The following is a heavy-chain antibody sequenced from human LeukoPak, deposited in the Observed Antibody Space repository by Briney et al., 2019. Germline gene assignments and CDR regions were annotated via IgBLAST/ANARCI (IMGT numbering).Heavy chain of an antibody. J-gene: IGHJ6*03. Sequence: PSETLSLTCTVSGGSISSYYWSWIRQPAGKGLEWIGRIYTSGSTYYNPSLKSRVSISVDTSKSQFSLRLSSVTAADTAVYYCARHVHHYYYYMDVWGKGTTVTVSS. CDR2: IYTSGST. D-gene: IGHD3-10*02. CDR3: ARHVHHYYYYMDV. CDR1: GGSISSYY. V-gene: IGHV4-4*07.